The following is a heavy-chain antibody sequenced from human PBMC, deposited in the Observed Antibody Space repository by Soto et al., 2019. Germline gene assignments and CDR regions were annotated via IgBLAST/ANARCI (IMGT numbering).Heavy chain of an antibody. J-gene: IGHJ6*03. V-gene: IGHV3-33*01. CDR1: GFTFSSYG. D-gene: IGHD6-13*01. CDR3: ARGPDSSSWSYYYYYMDV. CDR2: IWYDGSNK. Sequence: GGSLRLSCAASGFTFSSYGMHWVRQAPGKGLEWVAVIWYDGSNKYYADSVKGRFTISRDNSKNTLYLQMNSLRAEDTAVYYCARGPDSSSWSYYYYYMDVWGKGTTVTVSS.